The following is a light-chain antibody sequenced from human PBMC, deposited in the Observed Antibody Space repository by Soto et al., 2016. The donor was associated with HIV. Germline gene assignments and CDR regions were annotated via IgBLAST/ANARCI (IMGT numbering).Light chain of an antibody. CDR3: QQAGDFPLT. CDR1: QDIVDW. J-gene: IGKJ4*01. CDR2: RAS. Sequence: DIQMTQSPSTLSASIGDRVTITCRASQDIVDWLAWYQQEPGKTPNLLIYRASTLKSGVPSRFSGSGSGTDFTLTINSLQPEDFATYYCQQAGDFPLTFGGGTKVEI. V-gene: IGKV1-5*03.